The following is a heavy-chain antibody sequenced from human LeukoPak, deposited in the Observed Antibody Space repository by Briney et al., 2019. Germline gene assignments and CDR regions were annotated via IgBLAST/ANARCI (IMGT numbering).Heavy chain of an antibody. D-gene: IGHD3-3*01. CDR3: ARVGSGYYTRHGWFDP. CDR1: GYTFTSYY. Sequence: ASVKVSCKASGYTFTSYYMHWVRQAPGQGLEWMGIINPSGGSTSYAQKFQGRVTMTRDTSTSTVYMELSSLRSEDTAVYYCARVGSGYYTRHGWFDPWGQGTLVTVSS. J-gene: IGHJ5*02. CDR2: INPSGGST. V-gene: IGHV1-46*01.